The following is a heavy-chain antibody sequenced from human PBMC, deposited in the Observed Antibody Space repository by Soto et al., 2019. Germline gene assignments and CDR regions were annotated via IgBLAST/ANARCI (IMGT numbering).Heavy chain of an antibody. V-gene: IGHV1-18*04. CDR2: ISGYNGDT. CDR3: ARDGGYYALDY. J-gene: IGHJ4*02. CDR1: GYTFTSCG. D-gene: IGHD1-26*01. Sequence: AAVKVSCKASGYTFTSCGINWVRQAPGQGLEWMGWISGYNGDTNHAQKFQGRVTMTIDTSTTTAYLELRSLRYDDTAVYYCARDGGYYALDYWAQGTLVTVSS.